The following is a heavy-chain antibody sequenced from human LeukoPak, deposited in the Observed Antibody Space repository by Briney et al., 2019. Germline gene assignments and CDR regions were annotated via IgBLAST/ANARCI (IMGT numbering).Heavy chain of an antibody. Sequence: PGGSLRLSCAASGFTFSSYAMHWVHQAPGKGLEYVSAISSNGGSTYYANSVKGRFTISRDNSKNTLYLQMGSLRAEDMAVYYCARGEWELPHFDYWGQGTLVTVSS. V-gene: IGHV3-64*01. D-gene: IGHD1-26*01. CDR1: GFTFSSYA. CDR3: ARGEWELPHFDY. CDR2: ISSNGGST. J-gene: IGHJ4*02.